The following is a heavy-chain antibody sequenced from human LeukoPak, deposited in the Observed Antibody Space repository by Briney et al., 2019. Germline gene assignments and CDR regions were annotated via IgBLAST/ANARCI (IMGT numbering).Heavy chain of an antibody. CDR2: IYPGDSDT. D-gene: IGHD2-15*01. Sequence: PGESLKISCKGSGYSFTSYWIGWVRQMPGKGLEWMGIIYPGDSDTRYSPSFQGQVTISADKSISTAYLQWSSLKASDTAMYYCARVEGSGPYLTHFDYWGQGTLVTVSS. CDR3: ARVEGSGPYLTHFDY. J-gene: IGHJ4*02. V-gene: IGHV5-51*01. CDR1: GYSFTSYW.